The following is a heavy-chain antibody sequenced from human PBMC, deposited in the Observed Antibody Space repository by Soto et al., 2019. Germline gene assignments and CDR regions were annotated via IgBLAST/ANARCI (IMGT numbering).Heavy chain of an antibody. CDR1: GFTFSSYA. Sequence: QVQLVESGGGVDQPGRSLRLSCAASGFTFSSYAMHWVRQAPGKGLEWVAVISYDGSNKYYADSVKGRFTISRDNSKNTLYLQMNSLRAEDTAVYYCARVNGDFSFDYWGQGTLVTVSS. CDR3: ARVNGDFSFDY. D-gene: IGHD4-17*01. J-gene: IGHJ4*02. CDR2: ISYDGSNK. V-gene: IGHV3-30-3*01.